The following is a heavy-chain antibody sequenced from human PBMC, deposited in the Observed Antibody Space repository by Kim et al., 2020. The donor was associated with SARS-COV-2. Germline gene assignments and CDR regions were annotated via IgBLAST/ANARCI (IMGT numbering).Heavy chain of an antibody. CDR2: INTNTGNP. CDR3: ASSLLLAGHTYYYYYGMDV. V-gene: IGHV7-4-1*02. J-gene: IGHJ6*01. Sequence: ASVKVSCKASGDTVTSYDMNWVRQAPGQGLEWIGWINTNTGNPTYAQGFTGRFVFSLDTSVSTAYLQISSLKAEDTAVYYCASSLLLAGHTYYYYYGMDV. D-gene: IGHD6-19*01. CDR1: GDTVTSYD.